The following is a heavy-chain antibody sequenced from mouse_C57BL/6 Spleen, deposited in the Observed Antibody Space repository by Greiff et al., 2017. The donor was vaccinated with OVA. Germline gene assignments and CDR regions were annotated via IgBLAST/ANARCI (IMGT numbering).Heavy chain of an antibody. CDR1: GYTFTDYY. CDR2: INPNNGGT. V-gene: IGHV1-26*01. CDR3: ARRSTGRYWYFDV. D-gene: IGHD4-1*02. J-gene: IGHJ1*03. Sequence: EVQLQQSGPELVKPGASVKISCKASGYTFTDYYMNWVKQSHGKSLEWIGDINPNNGGTSYNQKFKGKATLTVDKSSSTAYMELRSLTSEDSAVYYCARRSTGRYWYFDVWGTGTTVTVSS.